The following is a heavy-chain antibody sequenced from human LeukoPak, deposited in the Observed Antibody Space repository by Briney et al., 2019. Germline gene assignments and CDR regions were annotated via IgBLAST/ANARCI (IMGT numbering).Heavy chain of an antibody. J-gene: IGHJ4*02. CDR2: INPNSGDT. CDR3: AKSPYEYYFDY. D-gene: IGHD5-12*01. Sequence: ASVKVSCKASGYTFTSYGISWVRQAPGQGLEWMGWINPNSGDTNYAQKFQGRVTMTRDTSISTAYMELSRLTSDDTAVYYCAKSPYEYYFDYWGQGTLVTVSS. V-gene: IGHV1-2*02. CDR1: GYTFTSYG.